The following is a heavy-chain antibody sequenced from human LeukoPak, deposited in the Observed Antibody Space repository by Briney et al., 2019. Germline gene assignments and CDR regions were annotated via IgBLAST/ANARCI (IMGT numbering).Heavy chain of an antibody. CDR2: ISSSGSTI. J-gene: IGHJ4*02. CDR1: GFTFSSYE. D-gene: IGHD2-15*01. V-gene: IGHV3-48*03. Sequence: GGSLRPSCAASGFTFSSYEMNWVRQAPGKGLEWVSYISSSGSTIYYADSVKGRFTISRDNAKNSLCLQMNSLRAEDTAVYYCARGYCTGGSCYFDYWGQGTLVTVSP. CDR3: ARGYCTGGSCYFDY.